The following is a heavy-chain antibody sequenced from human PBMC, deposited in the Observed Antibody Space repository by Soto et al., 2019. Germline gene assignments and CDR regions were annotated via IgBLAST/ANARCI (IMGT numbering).Heavy chain of an antibody. V-gene: IGHV4-39*01. J-gene: IGHJ6*03. CDR3: ARLGYCSGGSCYPRYYYYYMDV. D-gene: IGHD2-15*01. CDR1: GGSISSSSYY. Sequence: PSETLSLTCTVSGGSISSSSYYWGWIRQPPGKGLEWIGSIYYSGSTYYNPSLKSRVTISVDTSKNQFSLKLSSVTAADTAVYYCARLGYCSGGSCYPRYYYYYMDVWGKGTTVS. CDR2: IYYSGST.